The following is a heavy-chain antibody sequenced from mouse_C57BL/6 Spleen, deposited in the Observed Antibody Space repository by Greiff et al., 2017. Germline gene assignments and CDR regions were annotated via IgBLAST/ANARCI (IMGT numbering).Heavy chain of an antibody. V-gene: IGHV1-64*01. J-gene: IGHJ4*01. D-gene: IGHD2-5*01. CDR1: GYTFTSYW. CDR2: IHPNSGST. Sequence: VQLQQPGAELVKPGASVKLSCKASGYTFTSYWMHWVKQRPGQGLEWIGMIHPNSGSTNYNEKFKSKATLTVDKSSSTAYMQLSSLTSEDSAVYYCVGSNYVGAMEDWGQGTSVTVAS. CDR3: VGSNYVGAMED.